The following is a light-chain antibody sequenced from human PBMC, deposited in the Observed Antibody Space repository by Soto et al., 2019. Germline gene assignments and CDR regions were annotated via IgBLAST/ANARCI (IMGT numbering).Light chain of an antibody. V-gene: IGKV3-20*01. J-gene: IGKJ1*01. CDR1: QRVVGTF. CDR2: GAS. CDR3: QQYGGSPRT. Sequence: EIVLTHSPGTLTLSPGEGATLSCRASQRVVGTFLAWYQQKGGQAPRLLIYGASNRATGIPDRFSGSGSGTDFTLTVSRLEPEDFAVYYCQQYGGSPRTFGQGTKVDIK.